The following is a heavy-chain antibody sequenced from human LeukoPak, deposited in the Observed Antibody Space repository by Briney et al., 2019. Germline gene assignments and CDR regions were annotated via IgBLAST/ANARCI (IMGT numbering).Heavy chain of an antibody. D-gene: IGHD5-12*01. CDR2: ISYDGSTK. J-gene: IGHJ4*02. V-gene: IGHV3-30*04. CDR3: ARDLGRGYSGYEGFFDY. CDR1: GFTFSSCT. Sequence: GGSLRLSCAASGFTFSSCTMHWVRQAPGKGLEWVAVISYDGSTKYYADSMKGRFTISRDNSKNTLYLQMNSLRVEDTAVYYCARDLGRGYSGYEGFFDYWGQGTLVTASS.